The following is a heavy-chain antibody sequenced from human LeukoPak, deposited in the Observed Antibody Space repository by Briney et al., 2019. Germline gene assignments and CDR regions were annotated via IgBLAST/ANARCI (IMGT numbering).Heavy chain of an antibody. V-gene: IGHV4-38-2*01. CDR1: GYSISSGYY. CDR2: IYHSGST. CDR3: ARQLYEIDI. Sequence: SETLSLXCAVSGYSISSGYYWGWIRQPPGKGLEWIGSIYHSGSTYYNPSLKSRVTISVDTSKNQFSLKLSSVTAADTAVYYCARQLYEIDIWGQGTMVTVSS. J-gene: IGHJ3*02. D-gene: IGHD2-2*02.